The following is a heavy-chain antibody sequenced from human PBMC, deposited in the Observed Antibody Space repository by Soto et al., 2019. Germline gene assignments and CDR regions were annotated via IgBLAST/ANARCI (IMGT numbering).Heavy chain of an antibody. J-gene: IGHJ6*02. CDR2: IKQDGSEK. V-gene: IGHV3-7*01. Sequence: GGSLRLSCAASGFTFSSYWMSWVRQAPGKGLEWVANIKQDGSEKYYVDSVKGRFTISRDNAKNSLYLQMNSLRAEDTAVYYCARDWSGGSDYYGMDVWGQGTTVTVSS. CDR3: ARDWSGGSDYYGMDV. D-gene: IGHD2-15*01. CDR1: GFTFSSYW.